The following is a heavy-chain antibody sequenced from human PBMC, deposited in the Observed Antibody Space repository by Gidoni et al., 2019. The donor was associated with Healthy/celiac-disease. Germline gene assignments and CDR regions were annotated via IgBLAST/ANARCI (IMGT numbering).Heavy chain of an antibody. J-gene: IGHJ5*02. D-gene: IGHD4-4*01. V-gene: IGHV3-9*01. Sequence: EVQLVESGGGLVQPGRSLRLSCAASGFTFDVYAMHWVRQAPGKGLEWVSGISWNSGSIGYADSVKGRFTISRDNAKNSLYLQMNSLRAEDTALYYCAKGTTVTVFDPWGQGTLVTVSS. CDR3: AKGTTVTVFDP. CDR1: GFTFDVYA. CDR2: ISWNSGSI.